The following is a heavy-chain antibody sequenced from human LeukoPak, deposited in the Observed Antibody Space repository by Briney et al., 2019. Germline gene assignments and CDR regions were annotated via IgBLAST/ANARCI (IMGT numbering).Heavy chain of an antibody. CDR3: ARVHWTDGAFDI. D-gene: IGHD3/OR15-3a*01. CDR1: GFTFSSYS. CDR2: ISSSSSYR. J-gene: IGHJ3*02. Sequence: GGSLRLSCAASGFTFSSYSMNWVRQAPGKGLEWVSSISSSSSYRYYADSVKGRFTISRDNAKNSLYLQMNSLRAEDTAVYSWARVHWTDGAFDIWGQGTMVTVSS. V-gene: IGHV3-21*01.